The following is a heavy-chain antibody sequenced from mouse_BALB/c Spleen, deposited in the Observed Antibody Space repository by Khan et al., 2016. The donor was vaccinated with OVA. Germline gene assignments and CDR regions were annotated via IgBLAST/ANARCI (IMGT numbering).Heavy chain of an antibody. CDR3: ARGLRLYYYAMDY. CDR2: INQDSSKI. Sequence: EVKLLESGGGLVQPGGSLKLSCAASGFAFSSYWMSWVRQAPGNGLEWIGEINQDSSKINYTPYLKDKFIISRDNANNTLYLQMSKVGSEDATLNYRARGLRLYYYAMDYGGQGTSVTVSS. D-gene: IGHD2-2*01. V-gene: IGHV4-1*02. J-gene: IGHJ4*01. CDR1: GFAFSSYW.